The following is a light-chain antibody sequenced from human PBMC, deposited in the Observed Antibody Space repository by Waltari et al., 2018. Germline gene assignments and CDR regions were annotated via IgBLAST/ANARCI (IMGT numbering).Light chain of an antibody. CDR1: QSVLYSSNNKNY. J-gene: IGKJ1*01. V-gene: IGKV4-1*01. Sequence: IVMTQSPDSLAVSLGGRSTTNSNSGQSVLYSSNNKNYLSWYQQKPGQPPKLLIRGASTRKSGVPDRFSGRGSGTDFSLAISSLQAEDVAVYYCQQYYRSRTFGQGTRVEIK. CDR2: GAS. CDR3: QQYYRSRT.